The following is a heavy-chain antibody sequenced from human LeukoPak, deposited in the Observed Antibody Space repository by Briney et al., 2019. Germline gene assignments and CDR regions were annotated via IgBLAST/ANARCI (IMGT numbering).Heavy chain of an antibody. J-gene: IGHJ6*02. CDR1: GGSISSSSYY. V-gene: IGHV4-39*07. D-gene: IGHD3-10*01. Sequence: PSETLSLTCTVSGGSISSSSYYWGWIRQPPGKGLEWIGSIYYSGSTYYNPSLKSRVTISVDTSKNQFSLKLSSVTAADTAVYYCARYGGPSSYYYYGMDVWGQGTTVTVSS. CDR3: ARYGGPSSYYYYGMDV. CDR2: IYYSGST.